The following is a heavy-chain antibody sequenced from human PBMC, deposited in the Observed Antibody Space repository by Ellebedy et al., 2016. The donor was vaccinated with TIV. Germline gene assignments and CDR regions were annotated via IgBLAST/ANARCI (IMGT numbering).Heavy chain of an antibody. Sequence: MPSETLSLTCGVYGGSLSDYYWSWIRQPPGKGLEWIGEITHSGSTNYNPSLKSRVTISVDTSKNQFSLNLSSVTAADTAVYYCARGLARDYWGQGTLVTVSS. CDR2: ITHSGST. V-gene: IGHV4-34*01. CDR3: ARGLARDY. CDR1: GGSLSDYY. J-gene: IGHJ4*02.